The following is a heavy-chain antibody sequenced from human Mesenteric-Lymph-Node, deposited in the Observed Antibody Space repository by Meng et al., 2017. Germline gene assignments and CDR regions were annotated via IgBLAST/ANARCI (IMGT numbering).Heavy chain of an antibody. J-gene: IGHJ6*02. D-gene: IGHD6-13*01. CDR3: ARDQVRGSSWYLTYYYYGMDV. V-gene: IGHV3-48*03. CDR1: GFTFSSYE. Sequence: LSLTCAASGFTFSSYEMNWVRQAPGKGLEGVSYISSSGSTIYYADSVKGRFTISRDNAKNSLYLQMNSLRAEDTAVYYCARDQVRGSSWYLTYYYYGMDVWGQGTTVTVSS. CDR2: ISSSGSTI.